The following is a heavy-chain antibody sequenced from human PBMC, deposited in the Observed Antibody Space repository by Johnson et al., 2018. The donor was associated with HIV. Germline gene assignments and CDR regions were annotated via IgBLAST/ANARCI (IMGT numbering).Heavy chain of an antibody. Sequence: VQLVESGGGVVQPGGSLRLSCAASGFTFSDYDMHWVRQATGEGLEWVSAIGSAGDTYYPGSVKGRFTISRENAKNSLYLQVHSLRAGDTAMYYCARDGESQQLPLGDAFDVWGQGTMVIVSS. V-gene: IGHV3-13*01. J-gene: IGHJ3*01. CDR1: GFTFSDYD. D-gene: IGHD6-13*01. CDR3: ARDGESQQLPLGDAFDV. CDR2: IGSAGDT.